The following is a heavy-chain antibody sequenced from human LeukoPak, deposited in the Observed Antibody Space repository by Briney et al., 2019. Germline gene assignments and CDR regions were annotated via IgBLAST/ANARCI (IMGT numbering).Heavy chain of an antibody. CDR1: GGSISSGDYY. J-gene: IGHJ5*02. D-gene: IGHD2-2*02. Sequence: PPETLSLTCTVSGGSISSGDYYWSWIRQPPGKGLEWIGYIYYSGSTYYNPSLKSRVTISVDTSKNQFSLKLSSVTAADTAVYYCARAVHCSSTSCYMGLDWFDPWGQGTLVTVSS. V-gene: IGHV4-30-4*01. CDR2: IYYSGST. CDR3: ARAVHCSSTSCYMGLDWFDP.